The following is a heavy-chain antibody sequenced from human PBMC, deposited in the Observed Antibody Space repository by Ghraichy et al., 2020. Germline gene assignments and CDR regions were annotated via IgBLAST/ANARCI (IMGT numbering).Heavy chain of an antibody. J-gene: IGHJ4*02. V-gene: IGHV3-23*01. CDR3: ASDYYATSGYDH. CDR1: GFKFNTYA. Sequence: GESLHISCAASGFKFNTYAMSWVRQAPGKGLEWVSAISDTSGATYYADSLRGRFTISRDNSKKMLFLEMNSLKADDTALYYCASDYYATSGYDHWGQGTLVTVSS. CDR2: ISDTSGAT. D-gene: IGHD3-22*01.